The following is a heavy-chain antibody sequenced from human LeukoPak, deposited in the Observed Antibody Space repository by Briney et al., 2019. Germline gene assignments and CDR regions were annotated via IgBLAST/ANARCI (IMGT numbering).Heavy chain of an antibody. CDR3: ARYHGGYFAY. J-gene: IGHJ4*02. Sequence: GGSLRLSCAASGFTFSVFWMSWVRQAPGKGLEWVANIKQDGSEKNYVDSVKGRFTISRDNDNNSVYLQINSLRAEGTAVYYCARYHGGYFAYWGQGTLVTVSS. V-gene: IGHV3-7*01. D-gene: IGHD2-15*01. CDR1: GFTFSVFW. CDR2: IKQDGSEK.